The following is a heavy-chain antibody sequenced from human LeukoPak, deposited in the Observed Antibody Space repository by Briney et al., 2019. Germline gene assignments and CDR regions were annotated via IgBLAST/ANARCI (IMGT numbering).Heavy chain of an antibody. Sequence: SETLSLTCAVYGGSFSGYYWSWIRQPPGKGLEWIGEINHSGSTNYNPSLKSRVTISVDTSKNQFSLKLSSVTAADTAVYYCARRSFGDSLYYYYGMDVWGQGTTVTVSS. J-gene: IGHJ6*02. CDR2: INHSGST. D-gene: IGHD2-21*02. CDR3: ARRSFGDSLYYYYGMDV. V-gene: IGHV4-34*01. CDR1: GGSFSGYY.